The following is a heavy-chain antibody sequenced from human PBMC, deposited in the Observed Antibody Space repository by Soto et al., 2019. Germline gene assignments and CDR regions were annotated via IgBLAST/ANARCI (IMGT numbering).Heavy chain of an antibody. CDR2: IYPGDSDT. D-gene: IGHD5-18*01. CDR3: ARRLRDAVMVSGYYYYGMDV. V-gene: IGHV5-51*01. CDR1: GYSFTSYW. Sequence: GESLKISCQGSGYSFTSYWIAWVRQMPGKGLEWMGIIYPGDSDTRYSPSFQGQVTISADKSISTAYLQWSSLKASDTAMYYCARRLRDAVMVSGYYYYGMDVWGQGTTVTVSS. J-gene: IGHJ6*02.